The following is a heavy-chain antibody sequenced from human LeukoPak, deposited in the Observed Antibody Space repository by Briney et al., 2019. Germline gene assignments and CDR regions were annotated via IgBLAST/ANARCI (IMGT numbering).Heavy chain of an antibody. D-gene: IGHD6-19*01. J-gene: IGHJ4*02. CDR1: GFTLSNAW. CDR2: IKSRSDGGTT. Sequence: GGSLRLSCAASGFTLSNAWMSWVRQAPGKGLEWVGRIKSRSDGGTTDYAPPVKGRFTISRDDSRNTLYLQMNSLKTEDTAVYYCATGTEQQWLSLDYWGQGTLVTVSS. CDR3: ATGTEQQWLSLDY. V-gene: IGHV3-15*01.